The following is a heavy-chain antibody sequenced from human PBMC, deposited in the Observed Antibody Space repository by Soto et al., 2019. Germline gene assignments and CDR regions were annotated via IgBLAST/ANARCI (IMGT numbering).Heavy chain of an antibody. J-gene: IGHJ4*02. CDR1: GGSISSYY. CDR2: IYYSGST. V-gene: IGHV4-59*08. CDR3: ARLTVAMAFDY. Sequence: PSETLSLTCTVSGGSISSYYWSWIRQPPGKGLEWIGYIYYSGSTNYNPSLKSRVTISVDTSKNQFSLKLSSVTAADTAVYYCARLTVAMAFDYWGQGTLVTVSS. D-gene: IGHD5-18*01.